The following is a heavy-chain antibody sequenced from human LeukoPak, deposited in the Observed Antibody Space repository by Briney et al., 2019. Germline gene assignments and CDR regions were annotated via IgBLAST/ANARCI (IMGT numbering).Heavy chain of an antibody. Sequence: SVKVSCKASGYTFTSYGISWVRQAPGQGLEWMGGIIPIFGTANYAQKFQGRVTITTDESTSTAYMELSSLRSEDTAVYYCARLVVVPAANGYMDVWGKGTTVTVSS. D-gene: IGHD2-2*01. CDR3: ARLVVVPAANGYMDV. V-gene: IGHV1-69*05. CDR1: GYTFTSYG. J-gene: IGHJ6*03. CDR2: IIPIFGTA.